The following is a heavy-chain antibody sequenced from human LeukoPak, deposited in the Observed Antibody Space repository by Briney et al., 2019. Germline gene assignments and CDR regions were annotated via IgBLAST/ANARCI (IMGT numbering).Heavy chain of an antibody. V-gene: IGHV4-30-4*07. Sequence: SETLSLTCAVSGDSISSGGYSWSWIRQTPGKGLEWIAYIHDSGSTYNNPSLKSRLSISIDTSKNQFSLKLKSLTAADTAVYYCARLVAAAGNNWFDPWGQGTLVTVSS. CDR2: IHDSGST. J-gene: IGHJ5*02. CDR1: GDSISSGGYS. CDR3: ARLVAAAGNNWFDP. D-gene: IGHD6-13*01.